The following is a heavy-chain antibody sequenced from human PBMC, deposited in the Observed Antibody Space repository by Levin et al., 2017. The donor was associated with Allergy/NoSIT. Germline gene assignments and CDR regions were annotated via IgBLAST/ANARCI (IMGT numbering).Heavy chain of an antibody. CDR2: ISWDGGST. CDR1: GFTFDDYT. Sequence: PGGSLRLSCAASGFTFDDYTMHWVRQAPGKGLEWVSLISWDGGSTYYADSVKGRFTISRDNSKNSLYLQMNSLRTEDTALYYCAKDANFGELFDFIPSYFDYWGQGTLVTVSS. V-gene: IGHV3-43*01. J-gene: IGHJ4*02. D-gene: IGHD3-10*01. CDR3: AKDANFGELFDFIPSYFDY.